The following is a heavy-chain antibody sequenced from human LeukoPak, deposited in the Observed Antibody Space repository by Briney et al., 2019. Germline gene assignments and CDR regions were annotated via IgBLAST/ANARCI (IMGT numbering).Heavy chain of an antibody. CDR1: GGSISSYY. CDR3: ARNIAVAGRGELVDY. Sequence: SETLSLTCTVSGGSISSYYWSWIRQPPGKGLEWIGYIYYSGSTNYNPSLKSRVTISVDTSKNQFSLKLSSVTAADTAVYYCARNIAVAGRGELVDYWGQGTLVAISS. J-gene: IGHJ4*02. D-gene: IGHD6-19*01. V-gene: IGHV4-59*01. CDR2: IYYSGST.